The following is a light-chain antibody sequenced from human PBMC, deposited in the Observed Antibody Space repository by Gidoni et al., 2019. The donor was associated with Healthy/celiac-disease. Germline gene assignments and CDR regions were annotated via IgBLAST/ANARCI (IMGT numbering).Light chain of an antibody. CDR3: QQRSNWLT. CDR2: DST. V-gene: IGKV3-11*01. Sequence: LTQSPATPSFSPGDTAPLSCRASQSVSSYLACYQQTPGQAPRLLIYDSTNRATGITARFSGRGSGTYFTLTSSRLEPEDSAVYYCQQRSNWLTFGGGTKVEIK. CDR1: QSVSSY. J-gene: IGKJ4*01.